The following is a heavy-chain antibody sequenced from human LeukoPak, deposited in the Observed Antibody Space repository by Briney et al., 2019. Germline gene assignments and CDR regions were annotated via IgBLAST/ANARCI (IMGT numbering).Heavy chain of an antibody. CDR3: ARSQSQSGSYRYYFAY. CDR2: VYYSGNS. D-gene: IGHD3-16*02. CDR1: GVSVGSAGYY. J-gene: IGHJ4*02. V-gene: IGHV4-61*08. Sequence: SETLSLTCSVSGVSVGSAGYYWTWIRQPPGKGLEWVGYVYYSGNSNYNPILKSRVTMSLDPSNNQFSLKLSSLTAADTAVYDCARSQSQSGSYRYYFAYWGQGTLVAVSS.